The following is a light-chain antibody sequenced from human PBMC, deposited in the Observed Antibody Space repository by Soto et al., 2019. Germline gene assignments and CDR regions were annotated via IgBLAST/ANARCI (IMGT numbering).Light chain of an antibody. V-gene: IGKV4-1*01. CDR2: WAS. Sequence: VMTESPDYLVVSRSEKAXINCKCSHTVFATSIHKIYLAWLQLQQPDANNYXXLXWXQQXXGXXPXXXXVWASTREYGGPDRFSGSGSGTDFTRTISSLQAEDVAVYYGQQYHSDPITFGQGTRLEIK. CDR3: QQYHSDPIT. CDR1: HTVFATSIHKIY. J-gene: IGKJ5*01.